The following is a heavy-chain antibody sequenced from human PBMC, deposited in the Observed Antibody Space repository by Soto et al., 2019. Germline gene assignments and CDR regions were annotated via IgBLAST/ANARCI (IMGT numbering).Heavy chain of an antibody. V-gene: IGHV1-69*01. Sequence: QVQLVQSGAEVKKPGSSVKVSCKASGGTFSSYAISWVRQAPGQGLEWMGGIIPIFGTANYAQKFQGRVTITADESTSTAYMELSSLRSEDTAVSYCTRLCSSTSCYNSYYYGMDVWGQGTTVTVSS. CDR2: IIPIFGTA. CDR1: GGTFSSYA. D-gene: IGHD2-2*02. CDR3: TRLCSSTSCYNSYYYGMDV. J-gene: IGHJ6*02.